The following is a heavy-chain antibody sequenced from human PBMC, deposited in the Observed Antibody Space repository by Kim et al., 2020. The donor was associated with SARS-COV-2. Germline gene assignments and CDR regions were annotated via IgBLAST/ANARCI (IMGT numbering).Heavy chain of an antibody. J-gene: IGHJ4*02. V-gene: IGHV3-11*06. Sequence: TNYADSVKGRFTISRDNAKNSLYLQMNSLRAEDTAVYYCARATFPYYFDYWGQGTLVTVSS. CDR3: ARATFPYYFDY. CDR2: T.